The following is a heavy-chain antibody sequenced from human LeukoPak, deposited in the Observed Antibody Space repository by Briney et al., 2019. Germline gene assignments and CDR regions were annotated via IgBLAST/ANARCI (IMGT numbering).Heavy chain of an antibody. V-gene: IGHV4-61*01. D-gene: IGHD2-2*01. CDR1: GGSVSSGSYY. Sequence: SETLSLTCTVSGGSVSSGSYYWSWIRQPPGKGLEWIGYIYYSGSTNYNPSLKSRVTISLDTSKNQFSLKLSSVTAADTAVYYCARDGVYCSSTSCSKYYFDYWGQGTLVTVSS. CDR3: ARDGVYCSSTSCSKYYFDY. J-gene: IGHJ4*02. CDR2: IYYSGST.